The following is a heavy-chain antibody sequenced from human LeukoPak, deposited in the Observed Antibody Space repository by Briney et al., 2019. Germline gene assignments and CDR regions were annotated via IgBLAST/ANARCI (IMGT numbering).Heavy chain of an antibody. D-gene: IGHD2-2*01. Sequence: SETLSLTCTVSGGSISSGGYYWSWIRQHPGKGLEWIGYIYYSGSTYYNPSLKSRVTISVDTSKNQFSLKLSSVTAADTAVYYCASQSGSCSSTSCYSVDYWGQGTLVTVYS. CDR1: GGSISSGGYY. J-gene: IGHJ4*02. V-gene: IGHV4-31*03. CDR3: ASQSGSCSSTSCYSVDY. CDR2: IYYSGST.